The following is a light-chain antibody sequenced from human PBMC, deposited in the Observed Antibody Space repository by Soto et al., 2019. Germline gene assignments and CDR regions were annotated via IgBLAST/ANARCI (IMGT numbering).Light chain of an antibody. J-gene: IGLJ3*02. Sequence: QSVLTQPPSASGTPGQRVTISCSGSSSNIGAGYDVHWYQQLPGAAPKLVIFGNRNRPSGVPERFSGSKSGTSASLAITGLQAEDEADYYCQAYDYSLTAFVFGGGTKVTVL. CDR2: GNR. CDR3: QAYDYSLTAFV. CDR1: SSNIGAGYD. V-gene: IGLV1-40*01.